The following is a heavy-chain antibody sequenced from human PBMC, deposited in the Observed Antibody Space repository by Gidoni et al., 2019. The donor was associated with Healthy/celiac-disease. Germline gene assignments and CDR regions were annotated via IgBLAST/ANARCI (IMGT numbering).Heavy chain of an antibody. D-gene: IGHD1-7*01. V-gene: IGHV3-15*01. CDR3: TTFNWNYLTHSGY. J-gene: IGHJ4*02. CDR1: GFTFSSAW. CDR2: IKRQTGGGTT. Sequence: EVQLVESGGGLVKPGGSLRLSCAASGFTFSSAWMSWVRQAPGKGLEWVGRIKRQTGGGTTDYAAPVKGRFTISRDDSRNTLYLQMNSLKTEDTAVYYRTTFNWNYLTHSGYWGQGTLGTVSS.